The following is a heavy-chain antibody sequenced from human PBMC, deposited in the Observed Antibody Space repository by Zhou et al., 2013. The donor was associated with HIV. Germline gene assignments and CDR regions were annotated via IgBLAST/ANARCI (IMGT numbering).Heavy chain of an antibody. V-gene: IGHV1-69*05. CDR1: GGTFSSYA. J-gene: IGHJ3*02. CDR2: IIPIFGTA. CDR3: ATAGYCSSTSCSIVGDAFDI. Sequence: QVQLVQSGAEVKKPGSSVKVSCKASGGTFSSYAISWVRQAPGQGLEWMGGIIPIFGTANYAQKFQGRVTITTDESTSTAYMELSSLRSEDTAVYYCATAGYCSSTSCSIVGDAFDIWGQGTMVTVSS. D-gene: IGHD2-2*01.